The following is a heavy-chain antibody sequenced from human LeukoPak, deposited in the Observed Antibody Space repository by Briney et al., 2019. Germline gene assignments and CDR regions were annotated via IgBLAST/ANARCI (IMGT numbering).Heavy chain of an antibody. CDR1: GFSFSSYE. J-gene: IGHJ5*02. CDR3: AKGTSGTAPAAGWFDP. Sequence: GGSLRLSCAATGFSFSSYEMNWVRQAPGKGLEWVSAISGSGDRTYYADSVKGRFTISRDKSKNTVYLQVNSLRAEDTAVYYCAKGTSGTAPAAGWFDPWGQGTLVTVSS. V-gene: IGHV3-23*01. D-gene: IGHD6-13*01. CDR2: ISGSGDRT.